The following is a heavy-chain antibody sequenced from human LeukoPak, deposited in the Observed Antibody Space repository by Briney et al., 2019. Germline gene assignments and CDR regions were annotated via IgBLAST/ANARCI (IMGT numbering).Heavy chain of an antibody. CDR3: ARGPHTGVNYYDSSGYYY. D-gene: IGHD3-22*01. V-gene: IGHV4-34*01. Sequence: PSETLSLTCXVYGGSFSXXXXXXIRQPPGKGXEXXXXXXXSGSTNYNPSLKSRXTISVDTSKNQFSLKLSSVTAADTAVYYCARGPHTGVNYYDSSGYYYWGQGTLVTVSS. J-gene: IGHJ4*02. CDR2: XXXSGST. CDR1: GGSFSXXX.